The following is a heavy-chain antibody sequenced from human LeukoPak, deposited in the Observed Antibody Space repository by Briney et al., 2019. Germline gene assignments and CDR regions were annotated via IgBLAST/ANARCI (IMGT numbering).Heavy chain of an antibody. Sequence: ASVKVSCKASGYTLTSYSMHWVRPAPGQRLEWMGWINASNGNTKYSQKFQDRVTMARDTSASTAYMEMSSLRSEDTDVYYWARDTIGEIAVAGTGYYGMDVWGKGTTVTVSS. CDR1: GYTLTSYS. CDR2: INASNGNT. V-gene: IGHV1-3*01. CDR3: ARDTIGEIAVAGTGYYGMDV. D-gene: IGHD6-19*01. J-gene: IGHJ6*04.